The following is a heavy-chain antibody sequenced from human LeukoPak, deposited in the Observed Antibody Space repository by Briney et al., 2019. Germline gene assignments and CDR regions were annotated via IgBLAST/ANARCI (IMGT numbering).Heavy chain of an antibody. D-gene: IGHD3-3*01. J-gene: IGHJ4*02. CDR2: ISTSGST. CDR1: GFTFSSYW. CDR3: ARDFWSGYLDY. V-gene: IGHV4-4*07. Sequence: GSLRLSCAASGFTFSSYWMSWVRQPAGKGLEWIGRISTSGSTNYNPSLKSRVTMSVDTSKDQFSLKLSSVTAADTAVYYCARDFWSGYLDYWGQGTLVTVSS.